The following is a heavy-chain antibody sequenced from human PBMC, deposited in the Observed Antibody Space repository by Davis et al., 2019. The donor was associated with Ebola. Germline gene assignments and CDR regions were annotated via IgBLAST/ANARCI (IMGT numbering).Heavy chain of an antibody. CDR3: AISAYYYYYGMDV. V-gene: IGHV1-69*06. CDR1: GGTFSSYA. CDR2: IIPIFGTA. J-gene: IGHJ6*02. Sequence: AASVKVSCKASGGTFSSYAISWVRQAPGQGLEWMGGIIPIFGTANYAQKFQGRVTITADKSTSTAYMELSSLRSEDTAVYYCAISAYYYYYGMDVWGQGTTVTVSS.